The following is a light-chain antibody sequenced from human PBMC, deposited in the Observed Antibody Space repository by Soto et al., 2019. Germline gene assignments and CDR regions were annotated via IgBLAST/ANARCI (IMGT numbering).Light chain of an antibody. Sequence: DIQMTQSPSSLSASGGDRVTITCRASQSISSYLNWYQQKPGKAPKLLIYAASSLQSGVPSRFSGSGSGTEFTLTISSLKPEDFATYYCQQSYSSSALTFGGGTKVDIK. CDR3: QQSYSSSALT. J-gene: IGKJ4*01. CDR1: QSISSY. V-gene: IGKV1-39*01. CDR2: AAS.